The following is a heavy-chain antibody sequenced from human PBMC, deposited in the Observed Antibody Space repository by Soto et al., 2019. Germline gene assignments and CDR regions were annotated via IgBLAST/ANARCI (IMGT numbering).Heavy chain of an antibody. D-gene: IGHD5-18*01. Sequence: GGSLRLSCAASGFTFGSYSMNWVRQAPGKGLEWVSSISSSSSYIYYADSVKGRFTISRDNAKNSLYLQMNSLRAEDTAVYYCAREGYSYGGGYYYYGMDVWGQGTTVTVSS. CDR2: ISSSSSYI. J-gene: IGHJ6*02. V-gene: IGHV3-21*01. CDR1: GFTFGSYS. CDR3: AREGYSYGGGYYYYGMDV.